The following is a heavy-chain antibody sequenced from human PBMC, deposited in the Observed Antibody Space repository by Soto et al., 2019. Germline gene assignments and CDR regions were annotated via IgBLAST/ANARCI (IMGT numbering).Heavy chain of an antibody. CDR2: FDPEDGET. CDR1: GYTLTELS. CDR3: ATGRYYSDSSGYYLVDWCDP. Sequence: ASVKFSCKFSGYTLTELSMHWVRQAPGKGLEWMGGFDPEDGETIYAQKFQGRVTMTEDTSTDTAYMELSSLRSEDTAVYYCATGRYYSDSSGYYLVDWCDPWGQ. D-gene: IGHD3-22*01. J-gene: IGHJ5*02. V-gene: IGHV1-24*01.